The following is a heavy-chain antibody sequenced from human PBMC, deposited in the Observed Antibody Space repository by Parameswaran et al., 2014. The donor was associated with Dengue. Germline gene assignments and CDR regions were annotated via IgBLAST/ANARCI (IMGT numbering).Heavy chain of an antibody. CDR2: IIPIFGRG. V-gene: IGHV1-69*01. CDR3: ASVEPDCSPTSCKGGFHY. D-gene: IGHD2-2*01. Sequence: SWVRQAPGQGLEWMGGIIPIFGRGNYAQEFQGRVTITADEATSTAYMELSGLRFEDTAVYYCASVEPDCSPTSCKGGFHYWGQGTLVTVSS. J-gene: IGHJ4*02.